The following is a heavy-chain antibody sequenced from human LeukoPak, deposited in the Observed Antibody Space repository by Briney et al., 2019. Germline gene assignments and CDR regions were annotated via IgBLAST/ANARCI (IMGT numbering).Heavy chain of an antibody. D-gene: IGHD6-13*01. CDR3: ARVAAAGTYYYYYMDV. Sequence: ASVKVSCKASGYTFTSYDINWVRQATGQGLEWMGWMNPNSGNTGYAQKFQGRVTMTRNTSISTAYMELSSLRSEGTAVYYCARVAAAGTYYYYYMDVWGKGTTVTVSS. V-gene: IGHV1-8*01. J-gene: IGHJ6*03. CDR1: GYTFTSYD. CDR2: MNPNSGNT.